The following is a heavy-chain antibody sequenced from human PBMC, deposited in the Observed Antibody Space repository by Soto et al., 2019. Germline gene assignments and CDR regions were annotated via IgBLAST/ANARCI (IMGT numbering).Heavy chain of an antibody. Sequence: ASVKVSCKASGGTFSSYAISWVRQAPGQGLERMGGIIPIFGTANYAQKFQGRVTITADESTSTAYMELSSLRSEDTAVYYCARGRMVRDYYGMDVWGQGTTVTVSS. D-gene: IGHD3-10*01. V-gene: IGHV1-69*13. J-gene: IGHJ6*02. CDR2: IIPIFGTA. CDR1: GGTFSSYA. CDR3: ARGRMVRDYYGMDV.